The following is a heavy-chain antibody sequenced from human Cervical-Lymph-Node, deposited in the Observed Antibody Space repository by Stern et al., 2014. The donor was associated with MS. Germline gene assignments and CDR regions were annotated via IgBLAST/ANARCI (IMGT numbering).Heavy chain of an antibody. Sequence: QVTLKESGPALVKPTQTLTLTCTFSGFSLSTSGMCVSWIRQPPGKALEXLALIGWDDDKYYSTALKTRLTISKDTSKNQVVLTMTNMDPVDTATYYCARIRAGASSSSFGYGMDVWGQGTTVTVSS. CDR3: ARIRAGASSSSFGYGMDV. CDR2: IGWDDDK. J-gene: IGHJ6*02. CDR1: GFSLSTSGMC. V-gene: IGHV2-70*01. D-gene: IGHD6-6*01.